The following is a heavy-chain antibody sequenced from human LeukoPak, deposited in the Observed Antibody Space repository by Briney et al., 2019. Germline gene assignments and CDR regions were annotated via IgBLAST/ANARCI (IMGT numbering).Heavy chain of an antibody. CDR2: IYYSGAT. V-gene: IGHV4-59*12. D-gene: IGHD3-16*02. Sequence: KPSETLSLTCTVSGGSISTYYWNWIRQPPGKGLEWIGYIYYSGATNYNPSLKSRVTISVDTSKNQFSLKLSSVTAADTAVYYCARGSRSHDYVWGSYRPFDYWGQGTLVTVSS. CDR1: GGSISTYY. CDR3: ARGSRSHDYVWGSYRPFDY. J-gene: IGHJ4*02.